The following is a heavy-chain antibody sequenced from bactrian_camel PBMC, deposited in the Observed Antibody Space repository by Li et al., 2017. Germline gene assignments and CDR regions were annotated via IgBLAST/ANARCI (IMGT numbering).Heavy chain of an antibody. CDR3: ATGEPGVVFGTGALFGC. Sequence: HVQLVESGGGLVQPGGSLRLSCAASGFTFSTFSMAWVRQAPGKGLEWVSHIIPSGDTTYYSDSVKGRFTISRDVAKSTVYLQMNSLKSEDTALYYCATGEPGVVFGTGALFGCWGQGTQVTVS. D-gene: IGHD7*01. V-gene: IGHV3S1*01. CDR1: GFTFSTFS. J-gene: IGHJ6*01. CDR2: IIPSGDTT.